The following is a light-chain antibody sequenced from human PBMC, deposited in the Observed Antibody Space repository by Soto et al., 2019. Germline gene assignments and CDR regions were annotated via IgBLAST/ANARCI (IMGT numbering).Light chain of an antibody. CDR2: DAS. J-gene: IGKJ1*01. V-gene: IGKV1-5*01. Sequence: DIQMTQSPSTLSASVGDRVTITCRASQSISSWLAWYQQKPGKAPKVLIYDASSLECGVPSRFSGSGSGTEFTLTISSLQPDDFATYFCQQYSSYSRTFGKGTKV. CDR3: QQYSSYSRT. CDR1: QSISSW.